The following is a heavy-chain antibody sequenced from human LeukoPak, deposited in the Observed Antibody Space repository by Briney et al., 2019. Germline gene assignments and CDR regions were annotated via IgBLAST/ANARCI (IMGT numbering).Heavy chain of an antibody. CDR2: IYYSGST. J-gene: IGHJ4*02. V-gene: IGHV4-39*01. D-gene: IGHD6-19*01. CDR3: ARISGIAVASSPDY. Sequence: SETLSLTCTVSGGSISSSSYYWGWIRQPPGEGLEWIGSIYYSGSTYYNPSLKSRVTISVDTSKNQFSLKLSSVTAADTAVYYCARISGIAVASSPDYWGQGTLVTVSS. CDR1: GGSISSSSYY.